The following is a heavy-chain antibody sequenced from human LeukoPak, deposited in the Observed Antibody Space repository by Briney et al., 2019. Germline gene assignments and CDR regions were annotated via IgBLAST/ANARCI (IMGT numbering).Heavy chain of an antibody. CDR3: AREGDYYCSGGSCYDY. V-gene: IGHV3-7*01. CDR1: GFTFSSYW. CDR2: INHNGNVN. D-gene: IGHD2-15*01. J-gene: IGHJ4*02. Sequence: PGGSLRLSCAASGFTFSSYWMNWARQAPGKGLEWVASINHNGNVNYYVESVKGRFTISRDNAKNLVYLQMNSLRAEDTAVYYCAREGDYYCSGGSCYDYWGQGTLVTVSS.